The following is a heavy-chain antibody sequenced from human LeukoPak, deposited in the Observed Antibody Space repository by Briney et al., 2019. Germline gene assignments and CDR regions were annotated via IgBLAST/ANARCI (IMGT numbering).Heavy chain of an antibody. Sequence: PSETLSLTCTVSGGSISSGDYYWSWIRQPPGKGLEWIRYIYYSGSTYYNPSLKSRVTISVDTSKNQFSLKLSSVTAADTAVYYCARDIAAAHYGMDVWGQGTTVTVSS. CDR3: ARDIAAAHYGMDV. CDR2: IYYSGST. CDR1: GGSISSGDYY. D-gene: IGHD6-13*01. J-gene: IGHJ6*02. V-gene: IGHV4-30-4*01.